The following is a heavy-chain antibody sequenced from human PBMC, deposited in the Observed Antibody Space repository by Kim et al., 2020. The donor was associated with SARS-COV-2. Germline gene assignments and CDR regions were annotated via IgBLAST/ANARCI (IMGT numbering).Heavy chain of an antibody. J-gene: IGHJ4*02. CDR3: ARGIAARLAGLRIDY. Sequence: GGSLRLSCAASGFTFSSYSMNWVRQAPGKGLEWVSYISSSSSTIYYADSVKGRFTISRDNAKNSLYLQMNSLRDEDTAVYYCARGIAARLAGLRIDYWGQGTLVTVSS. CDR2: ISSSSSTI. D-gene: IGHD6-6*01. CDR1: GFTFSSYS. V-gene: IGHV3-48*02.